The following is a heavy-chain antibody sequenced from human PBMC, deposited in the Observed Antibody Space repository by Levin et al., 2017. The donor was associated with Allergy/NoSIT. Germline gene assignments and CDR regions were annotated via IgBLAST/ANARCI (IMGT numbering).Heavy chain of an antibody. D-gene: IGHD3-3*01. V-gene: IGHV3-11*01. J-gene: IGHJ6*02. Sequence: GGSLRLSCAASGFTFSDYYMSWIRQAPGEGLEWVSYISNSGSIIYYADSVKGRFTISRDNAKKSLFLQMNSLRAEDTAVYYCSRCRTISEARCMDVWGQGTTVSVSS. CDR2: ISNSGSII. CDR1: GFTFSDYY. CDR3: SRCRTISEARCMDV.